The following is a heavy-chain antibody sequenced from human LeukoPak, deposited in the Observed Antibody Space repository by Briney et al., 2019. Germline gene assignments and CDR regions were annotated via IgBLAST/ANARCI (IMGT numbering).Heavy chain of an antibody. Sequence: RTGGSLRLSCAPSGFTFSRHGMHWVRQAPGKGLEWVAIISNDGSRKYYAHSVEGRFTISRDNSKNTLYLQMNSLRAEDTAVYYCATGLGYSGYDFLDYWGQGTLVTVSS. CDR3: ATGLGYSGYDFLDY. CDR1: GFTFSRHG. CDR2: ISNDGSRK. V-gene: IGHV3-30*03. J-gene: IGHJ4*02. D-gene: IGHD5-12*01.